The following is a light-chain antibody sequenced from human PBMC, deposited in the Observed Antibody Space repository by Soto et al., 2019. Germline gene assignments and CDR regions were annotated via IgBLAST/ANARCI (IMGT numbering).Light chain of an antibody. CDR1: KNGSKT. Sequence: SYELTQPSSVSVAPGPTAKITRVGNKNGSKTVHWYQQKPGQAPVLVVYDVSDRTSAIPERFSGSKSGNTATLTISRVEAGDEADYYCQLWDSGSDHFLFGTEAKVTGL. V-gene: IGLV3-21*02. CDR2: DVS. CDR3: QLWDSGSDHFL. J-gene: IGLJ1*01.